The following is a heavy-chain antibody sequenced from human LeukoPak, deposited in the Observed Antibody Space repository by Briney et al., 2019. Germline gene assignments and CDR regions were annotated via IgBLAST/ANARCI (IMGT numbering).Heavy chain of an antibody. CDR1: GGTLNSHT. D-gene: IGHD1-26*01. CDR2: ITPIIDSA. Sequence: ASVKVSCKASGGTLNSHTFSWVRQAPGQGLEWMGRITPIIDSAKYAQNFQDRVSITADKSTSTVYLELSSLRSEDTAVYFRARVNLRGSQYNWFDPWGQGTLVTVSS. CDR3: ARVNLRGSQYNWFDP. J-gene: IGHJ5*02. V-gene: IGHV1-69*08.